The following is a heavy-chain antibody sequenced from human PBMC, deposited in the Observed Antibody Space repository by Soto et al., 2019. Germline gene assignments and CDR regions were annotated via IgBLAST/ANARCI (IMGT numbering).Heavy chain of an antibody. J-gene: IGHJ3*02. CDR2: INPNSGGT. V-gene: IGHV1-2*04. Sequence: ASVKVSCKASGYTFTGYYMHWVRQAPGQGLEWMGWINPNSGGTNYAQKFQGWVTMTRDTSISTAYMELSRLRSDDTAVYYCARAYSGYDLYDAFDIWGQRTTVTVSS. CDR1: GYTFTGYY. D-gene: IGHD5-12*01. CDR3: ARAYSGYDLYDAFDI.